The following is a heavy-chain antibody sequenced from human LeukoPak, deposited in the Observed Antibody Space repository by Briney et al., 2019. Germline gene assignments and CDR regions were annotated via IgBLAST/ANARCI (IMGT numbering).Heavy chain of an antibody. Sequence: PGGSLRLSCAASGFTFSSYAMSWVRQAPGKGLEWVSAISGSGGSTYYADSVKGRFTISRDNSKNTLYLQMNSLRAEDTAVYYCARDPDSGYSYGYVDWFDPWGQGTLVTVSS. D-gene: IGHD5-18*01. V-gene: IGHV3-23*01. J-gene: IGHJ5*02. CDR3: ARDPDSGYSYGYVDWFDP. CDR2: ISGSGGST. CDR1: GFTFSSYA.